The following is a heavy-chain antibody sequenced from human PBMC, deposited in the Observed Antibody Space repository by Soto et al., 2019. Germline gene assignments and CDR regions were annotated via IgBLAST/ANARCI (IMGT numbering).Heavy chain of an antibody. J-gene: IGHJ4*02. Sequence: PGGSLRLSCAASGFTFSSYAMSWVRQAPGKGLEWVSTLSGSGGTTYYADSVKGRFTISRDNSKNTLSLQMNSLRAEDTAIYYCATQDFRGATGTTWGLGTLVTVSS. CDR1: GFTFSSYA. D-gene: IGHD1-1*01. V-gene: IGHV3-23*01. CDR3: ATQDFRGATGTT. CDR2: LSGSGGTT.